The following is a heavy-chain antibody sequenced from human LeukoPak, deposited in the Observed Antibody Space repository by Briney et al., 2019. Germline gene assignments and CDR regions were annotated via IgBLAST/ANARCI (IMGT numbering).Heavy chain of an antibody. V-gene: IGHV3-48*04. Sequence: GGSLRLSCAASGFTFSNYNMNWVRQAPGKGLEWVSYISSSSSTIYYADSVKGRFTISRDDAKNSLYLQMNSLRAEDTAVYYCAREGAAAGIDYWGQGTLVTVSS. J-gene: IGHJ4*02. CDR2: ISSSSSTI. CDR1: GFTFSNYN. D-gene: IGHD6-13*01. CDR3: AREGAAAGIDY.